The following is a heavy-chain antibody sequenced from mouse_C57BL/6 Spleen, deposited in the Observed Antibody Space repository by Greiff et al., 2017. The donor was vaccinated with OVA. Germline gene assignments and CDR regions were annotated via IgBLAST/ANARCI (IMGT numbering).Heavy chain of an antibody. CDR1: GYTFTSYW. J-gene: IGHJ3*01. Sequence: VQLQQPGAELVRPGSSVKLSCKASGYTFTSYWMHWVKQRPIQGLEWIGNIDPSDSETHYNQKFKDKATLTVDKSSSTAYMQLSSLTSEDSAVYYCAREGNYDYGFAYWGQGTLVTVSA. V-gene: IGHV1-52*01. D-gene: IGHD2-4*01. CDR2: IDPSDSET. CDR3: AREGNYDYGFAY.